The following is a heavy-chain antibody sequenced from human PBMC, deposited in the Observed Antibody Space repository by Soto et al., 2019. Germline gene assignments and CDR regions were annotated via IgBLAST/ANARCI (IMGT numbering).Heavy chain of an antibody. CDR3: ARGGSSGYDILTGESGDYFDP. J-gene: IGHJ5*02. CDR1: GDSITSGVHY. V-gene: IGHV4-31*03. Sequence: SETLSLTCTVSGDSITSGVHYWSWIRQLPGKGLEWIGYIFYRGPTYYNPSLKSRVAISVDTSKNQFSLKLNSVTAADTAVYYCARGGSSGYDILTGESGDYFDPWGQGTLVTVSS. CDR2: IFYRGPT. D-gene: IGHD3-9*01.